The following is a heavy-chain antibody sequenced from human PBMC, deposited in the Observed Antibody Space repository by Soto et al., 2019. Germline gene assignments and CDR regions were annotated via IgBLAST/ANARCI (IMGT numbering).Heavy chain of an antibody. CDR1: GYTFTSYG. J-gene: IGHJ5*02. V-gene: IGHV1-18*04. D-gene: IGHD6-13*01. CDR2: ISAYNGNT. CDR3: ARDGQQSDGFDP. Sequence: QVQLVQSGAEVKKPGASVKVSCKASGYTFTSYGISWVRQAPGQGLEWMGWISAYNGNTNYAQKFQGRVTMTRDTATSTVYMELSSLRSEDTAVYYCARDGQQSDGFDPWGQGTLVTVSS.